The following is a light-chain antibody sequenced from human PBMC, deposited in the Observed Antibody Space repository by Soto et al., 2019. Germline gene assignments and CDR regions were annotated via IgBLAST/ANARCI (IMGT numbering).Light chain of an antibody. CDR3: QQFQSSLRT. Sequence: IVLTQSPGTLSLSPGETATLSCRASESLSPHYIAWYQQKPGQAPRLLIYGPSGRATGIPDRIRGSGSGTDFTLTISGLEPEDFAVYYCQQFQSSLRTFGQGTQVEV. CDR2: GPS. CDR1: ESLSPHY. J-gene: IGKJ1*01. V-gene: IGKV3-20*01.